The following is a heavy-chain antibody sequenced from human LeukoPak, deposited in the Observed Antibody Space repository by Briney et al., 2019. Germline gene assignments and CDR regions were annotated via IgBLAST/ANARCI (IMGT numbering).Heavy chain of an antibody. D-gene: IGHD3-9*01. Sequence: ASVKVSCKASGYTFTGYYMHWVRQAPGQGLEWMGWINPNSGGTNYAQKFQGRVTMTRDTSTSTVYMELSSLRSEDTAVYYCARDPTRRYPFDYWGQGTLVTVSS. J-gene: IGHJ4*02. CDR1: GYTFTGYY. V-gene: IGHV1-2*02. CDR2: INPNSGGT. CDR3: ARDPTRRYPFDY.